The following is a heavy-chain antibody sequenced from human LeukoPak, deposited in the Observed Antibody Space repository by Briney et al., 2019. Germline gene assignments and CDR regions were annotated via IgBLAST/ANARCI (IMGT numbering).Heavy chain of an antibody. CDR2: ISPSGSST. Sequence: SGGSLRLSCAASGLSFSSYAMNWVRQAPGKGLEWVSGISPSGSSTNYADSVQGRFTVFRDNSKDMLYLQMNSLRAEDTAMHYCAKDWNYDSRGLNYFDYWGQGALVTVSS. CDR3: AKDWNYDSRGLNYFDY. D-gene: IGHD3-22*01. CDR1: GLSFSSYA. J-gene: IGHJ4*02. V-gene: IGHV3-23*01.